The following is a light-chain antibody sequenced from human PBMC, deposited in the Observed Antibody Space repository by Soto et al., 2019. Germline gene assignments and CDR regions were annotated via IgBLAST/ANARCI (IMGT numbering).Light chain of an antibody. V-gene: IGKV2-28*01. CDR1: XSLLKTDGFQY. CDR3: MQALQTPT. CDR2: VAS. Sequence: IVLTQSPLFLSVTPRGPASISXXSGXSLLKTDGFQYLDWYLQKPGQSPXXLIFVASNRASGVPDRFSGSGSGTDFTLRISRVEAEDVGVYYCMQALQTPTFGQGTRLEIK. J-gene: IGKJ5*01.